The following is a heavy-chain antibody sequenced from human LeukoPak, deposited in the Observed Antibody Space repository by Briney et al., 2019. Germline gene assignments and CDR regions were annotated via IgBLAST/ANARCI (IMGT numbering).Heavy chain of an antibody. CDR3: ARGSYSFDY. V-gene: IGHV3-33*08. Sequence: GTSLRLSCTASGYTFSDYGMHWVRQAPGKGLEWLSVISYSGVVKFYADSVKGRFTISRDNSKNSLYLQMNSLRDEDTAVYYCARGSYSFDYWGQGTLVTVSS. J-gene: IGHJ4*02. D-gene: IGHD1-26*01. CDR1: GYTFSDYG. CDR2: ISYSGVVK.